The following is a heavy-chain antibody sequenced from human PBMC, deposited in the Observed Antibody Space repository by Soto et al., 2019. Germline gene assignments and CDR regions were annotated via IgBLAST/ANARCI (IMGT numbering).Heavy chain of an antibody. J-gene: IGHJ3*02. D-gene: IGHD6-19*01. CDR1: GYSFTSYW. V-gene: IGHV5-51*01. CDR2: IYPGDSDT. CDR3: ARFLGKAVAGTGDAFDI. Sequence: GESLKISCKGSGYSFTSYWIGWVRQMPGKGLEWMGIIYPGDSDTRYSPSFQGQVTISADKSISTAYLQWSSLKASDTAMYYCARFLGKAVAGTGDAFDIWGQGTMVTVSS.